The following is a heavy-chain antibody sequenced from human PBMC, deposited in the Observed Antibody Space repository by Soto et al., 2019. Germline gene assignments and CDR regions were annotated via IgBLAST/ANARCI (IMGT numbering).Heavy chain of an antibody. CDR1: GFTFSRYP. CDR2: ITYDGNNK. J-gene: IGHJ4*02. Sequence: QVQLVESGGGVVQPGRSLRLSCAASGFTFSRYPMYWVRQAPGKGLEWVAVITYDGNNKYYADSVKGRFTISRDNAKNKLALQMNNLRPEDTAVYYCAKGVGSYYFDYLGQGPLVTVAS. CDR3: AKGVGSYYFDY. V-gene: IGHV3-30-3*01. D-gene: IGHD1-26*01.